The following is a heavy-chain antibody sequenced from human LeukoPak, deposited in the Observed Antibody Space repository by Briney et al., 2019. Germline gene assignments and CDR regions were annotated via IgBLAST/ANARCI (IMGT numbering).Heavy chain of an antibody. D-gene: IGHD2-21*02. CDR3: ASPRLYCGGDCPDAFDI. Sequence: PGGSLRLSCAASGFTFSSYSMNWVRQAPGKGLEWVSYISSSSSTIYYADSVKGRFTISRDNAKSSLYLQMNSLRDEDTAVYYCASPRLYCGGDCPDAFDIWGQGTMVTVSS. CDR1: GFTFSSYS. V-gene: IGHV3-48*02. CDR2: ISSSSSTI. J-gene: IGHJ3*02.